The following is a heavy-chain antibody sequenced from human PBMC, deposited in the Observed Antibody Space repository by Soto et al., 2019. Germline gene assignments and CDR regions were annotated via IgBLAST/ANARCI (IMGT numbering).Heavy chain of an antibody. D-gene: IGHD3-22*01. Sequence: SVKVSCKASGGTFSSYAISWVRQAPGQGLEWMGGIIPIFGTANYAQKFQGRVTITADESTSTAYMELSSLRSEGTAVYYCARVSGPYYYDSSGYYYGNYFDDWGQGTLVTVSS. J-gene: IGHJ4*02. CDR3: ARVSGPYYYDSSGYYYGNYFDD. CDR1: GGTFSSYA. CDR2: IIPIFGTA. V-gene: IGHV1-69*13.